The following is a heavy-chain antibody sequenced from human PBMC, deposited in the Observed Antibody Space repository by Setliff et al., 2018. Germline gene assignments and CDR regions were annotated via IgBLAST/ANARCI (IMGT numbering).Heavy chain of an antibody. V-gene: IGHV1-69*05. Sequence: SVKVSCKASGGTFSNIGISWVRQAPGQGLEWMGGIIPLFGTTYYAQEFQGRVTITTDESTNTAYMELSSLRSEDTAMYYCAREKVVVVSATSYHYYMDVWGKGTTVTVSS. CDR2: IIPLFGTT. J-gene: IGHJ6*03. CDR1: GGTFSNIG. D-gene: IGHD2-15*01. CDR3: AREKVVVVSATSYHYYMDV.